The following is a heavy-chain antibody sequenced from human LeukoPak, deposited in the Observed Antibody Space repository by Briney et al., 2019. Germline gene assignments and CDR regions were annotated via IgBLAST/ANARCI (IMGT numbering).Heavy chain of an antibody. CDR1: GFTFSSYS. CDR2: ISSSSSYI. D-gene: IGHD3-10*01. J-gene: IGHJ4*02. Sequence: PGGSLRLSCAASGFTFSSYSMNWVRQAPGKGLEWVSSISSSSSYIYYADSVKGRFTISRDNAKNSLYLQMNSLRAEDTAVYYCAKDLGRFGELIDYWGQGTLVTVSS. CDR3: AKDLGRFGELIDY. V-gene: IGHV3-21*01.